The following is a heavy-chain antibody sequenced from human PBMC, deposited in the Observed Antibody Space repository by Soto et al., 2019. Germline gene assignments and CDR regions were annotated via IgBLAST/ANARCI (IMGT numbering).Heavy chain of an antibody. CDR2: IYSGGST. D-gene: IGHD4-17*01. CDR1: GFTVSSNY. V-gene: IGHV3-53*01. J-gene: IGHJ5*02. CDR3: ARYYGDYALTRNNWFDP. Sequence: GGSLRLSCAASGFTVSSNYMSWVRQAPGKGLEWVSVIYSGGSTYYADSVKGRFTISRDNSKNTLYLQMNSLRAEDTAVYYCARYYGDYALTRNNWFDPWGQGTLVTVSS.